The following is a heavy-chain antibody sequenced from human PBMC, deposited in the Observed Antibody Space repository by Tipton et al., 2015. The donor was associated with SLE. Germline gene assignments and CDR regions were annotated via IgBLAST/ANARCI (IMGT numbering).Heavy chain of an antibody. V-gene: IGHV3-15*01. CDR2: IKSKTDGGTT. CDR3: ASDYEAYYYYMDV. D-gene: IGHD1-26*01. J-gene: IGHJ6*03. Sequence: GSLRLSCAASGFTFSNAWMSWVRQAPGKGLEWVGRIKSKTDGGTTDYAAPVKGRFTISRDDSKNTLYLQMNSLRAEDTAVYYCASDYEAYYYYMDVWGKGTTVTVSS. CDR1: GFTFSNAW.